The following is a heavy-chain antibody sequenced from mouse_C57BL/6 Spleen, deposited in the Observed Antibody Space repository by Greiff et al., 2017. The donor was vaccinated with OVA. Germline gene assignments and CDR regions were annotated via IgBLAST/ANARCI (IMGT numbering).Heavy chain of an antibody. V-gene: IGHV1-52*01. Sequence: QVQLQQPGAELVRPGSSVKLSCKASGYTFTSYWMHWVKQRPIQGLEWIGNIDPSDSETHYNQKFKDKATLTVDKSSSTAYMQLSSLTSEDSAVYYCARSGGTTDFDDWGQGTTLTVSS. J-gene: IGHJ2*01. CDR3: ARSGGTTDFDD. CDR1: GYTFTSYW. D-gene: IGHD1-1*01. CDR2: IDPSDSET.